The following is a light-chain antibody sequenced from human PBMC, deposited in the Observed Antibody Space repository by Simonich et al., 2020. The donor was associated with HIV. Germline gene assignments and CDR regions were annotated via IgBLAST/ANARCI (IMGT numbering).Light chain of an antibody. J-gene: IGKJ1*01. CDR2: AAS. Sequence: DIQMTQSPSSLSASVGDRVTITCRASQVISNSLAWYQQKPGKAPKLLLYAASRLESGVPSRFSGSGSGTDYTLTISRLQPEDFATYYCQQSYSTLWTFGQGTKVEIK. V-gene: IGKV1-NL1*01. CDR3: QQSYSTLWT. CDR1: QVISNS.